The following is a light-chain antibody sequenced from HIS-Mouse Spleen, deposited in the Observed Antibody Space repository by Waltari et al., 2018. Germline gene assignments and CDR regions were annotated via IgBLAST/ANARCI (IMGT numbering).Light chain of an antibody. CDR2: EDS. V-gene: IGLV3-10*01. Sequence: SYELTQPPSVSVSPGQTARITCSGDALPKKYAYWYQQKSGQAPVLVIYEDSKRPSGIPRRFSSSSSGTMATLTISGAQVEDEADYYCYSTDSSGNHRVFGGGTKLTVL. CDR1: ALPKKY. J-gene: IGLJ2*01. CDR3: YSTDSSGNHRV.